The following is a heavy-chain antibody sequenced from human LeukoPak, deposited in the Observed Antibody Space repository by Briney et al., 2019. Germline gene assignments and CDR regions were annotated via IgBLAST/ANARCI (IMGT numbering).Heavy chain of an antibody. J-gene: IGHJ4*02. V-gene: IGHV3-30*02. CDR3: AKDSDIVVVVAPVLGPY. Sequence: PGGSLRLSCAASGFTFSSYGMHWVRQAPGKGLEWVAFIRYDGSNKYYADSVKGRFTISRDNSKNTLYLQMNSLSAEDTAVYYCAKDSDIVVVVAPVLGPYWGQGTLVTVSS. CDR2: IRYDGSNK. D-gene: IGHD2-15*01. CDR1: GFTFSSYG.